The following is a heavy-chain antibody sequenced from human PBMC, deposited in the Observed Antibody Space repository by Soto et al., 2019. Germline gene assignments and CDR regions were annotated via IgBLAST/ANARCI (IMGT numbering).Heavy chain of an antibody. CDR3: AKESLGRHFDFDY. J-gene: IGHJ4*02. Sequence: VQMLESGGGLVQPGGSLRLSCAASGFTFSNYALSWVRQAPGKGLEWVSGIDESGTNTYYADSVKGRFTISRDNSRNTLYWETNSLRAEDTAVYHCAKESLGRHFDFDYWGQGTLVTVSS. CDR2: IDESGTNT. D-gene: IGHD3-10*01. V-gene: IGHV3-23*01. CDR1: GFTFSNYA.